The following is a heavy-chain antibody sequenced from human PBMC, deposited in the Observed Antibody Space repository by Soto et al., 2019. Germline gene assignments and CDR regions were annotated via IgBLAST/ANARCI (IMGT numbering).Heavy chain of an antibody. CDR2: IIPIFGIA. V-gene: IGHV1-69*12. CDR1: GGTFSSYA. J-gene: IGHJ5*02. D-gene: IGHD5-18*01. Sequence: QVQLVQSGAEVKKPGSSVKVSCKASGGTFSSYAISWVRQAPGQGLEWMGGIIPIFGIANYAQKFQGRVTITADESTSTAYMELSSLSSEDTAGYYCASALRGSSYGNGWLDPWGQGTLVTVSS. CDR3: ASALRGSSYGNGWLDP.